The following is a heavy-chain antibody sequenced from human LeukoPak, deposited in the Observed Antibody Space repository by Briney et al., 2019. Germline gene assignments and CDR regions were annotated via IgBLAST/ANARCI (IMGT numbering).Heavy chain of an antibody. CDR1: GFSFSTYA. D-gene: IGHD2-2*01. Sequence: PGGSLRLSCAASGFSFSTYAMHWLRQASGKGLEWVAVISYDESNKHYADSVKGRFTISRDNSKNTLYLQMNSLRAEDTAVYYCARDRQLDYWGQGTLVTVSS. J-gene: IGHJ4*02. CDR2: ISYDESNK. CDR3: ARDRQLDY. V-gene: IGHV3-30*04.